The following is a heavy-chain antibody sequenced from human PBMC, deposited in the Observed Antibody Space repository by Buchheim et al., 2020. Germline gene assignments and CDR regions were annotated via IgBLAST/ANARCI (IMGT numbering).Heavy chain of an antibody. V-gene: IGHV4-31*03. Sequence: QVQLQESGPGLVKPSQTLSLTCTVSGGSISGGGYYWSWIRQHPGKGLEWIGYIYYSGSTYYNPSLKSRVTISVDTSKHQFSLKLSSVTAAETAVYYCASFTSYDFWSGFPCGMDVWGQGTT. D-gene: IGHD3-3*01. CDR1: GGSISGGGYY. J-gene: IGHJ6*02. CDR2: IYYSGST. CDR3: ASFTSYDFWSGFPCGMDV.